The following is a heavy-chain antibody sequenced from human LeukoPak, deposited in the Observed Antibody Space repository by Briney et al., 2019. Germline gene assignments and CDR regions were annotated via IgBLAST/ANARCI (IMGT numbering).Heavy chain of an antibody. J-gene: IGHJ4*02. V-gene: IGHV3-7*01. CDR3: ASRYYDFWSGYYY. D-gene: IGHD3-3*01. Sequence: GGSLRLSCAASGFTFSSYWMSLVRQAPGKGLEWVANIKQDGSEKYYVDSVKGRFTISRDNAKNSLYLQMNSLRAEDTAVYYCASRYYDFWSGYYYWGQGTLVTVSS. CDR2: IKQDGSEK. CDR1: GFTFSSYW.